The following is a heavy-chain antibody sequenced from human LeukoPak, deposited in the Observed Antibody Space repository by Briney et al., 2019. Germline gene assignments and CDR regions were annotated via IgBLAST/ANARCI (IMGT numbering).Heavy chain of an antibody. D-gene: IGHD2-15*01. V-gene: IGHV1-69*04. Sequence: SVKVSCKASGGTFSSYAISWVRQAPGQGLEWMGRIIPILGIANYAQKFQGRVTITADKSTSTAYMELSSLRSEDTAAYYCARARYCSGGSCYVFDYWGQGTLVTVSS. CDR2: IIPILGIA. CDR3: ARARYCSGGSCYVFDY. J-gene: IGHJ4*02. CDR1: GGTFSSYA.